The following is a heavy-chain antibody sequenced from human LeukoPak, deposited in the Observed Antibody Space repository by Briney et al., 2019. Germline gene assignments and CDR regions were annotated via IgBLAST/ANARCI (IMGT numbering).Heavy chain of an antibody. CDR3: ARDLRSSGYYAFDY. J-gene: IGHJ4*02. CDR1: GFTFSNAW. V-gene: IGHV3-21*01. CDR2: ISSSSSYI. D-gene: IGHD3-22*01. Sequence: GGSLRLSCAASGFTFSNAWMNWVRQAPGKGLEWVSSISSSSSYINYADSVKGRFTISRDNAKNSLYLQMNSLRAEDTAVYYCARDLRSSGYYAFDYWGQGILVTVSS.